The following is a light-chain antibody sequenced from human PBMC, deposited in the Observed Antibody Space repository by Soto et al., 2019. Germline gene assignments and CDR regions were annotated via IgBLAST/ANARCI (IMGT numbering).Light chain of an antibody. V-gene: IGKV1-5*01. CDR1: QSISSW. Sequence: DIQMTQSPSTLSASVGDRVTITCRASQSISSWLAWYQQKPGKAPKLLIYDASSLESGVPSRFIGSGSGTEVTLTISILQPDDVATDYCQQYHSYSPKTFGQGTQVEIK. CDR2: DAS. CDR3: QQYHSYSPKT. J-gene: IGKJ1*01.